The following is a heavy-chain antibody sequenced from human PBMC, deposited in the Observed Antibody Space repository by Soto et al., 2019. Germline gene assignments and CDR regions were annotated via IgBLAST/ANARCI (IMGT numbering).Heavy chain of an antibody. J-gene: IGHJ6*02. D-gene: IGHD5-18*01. CDR3: AKQYSYGYKAKYYYGMDV. Sequence: PGGSLRLSCAASGFTFSSYGMHWVRQAPGKGLEWVAVISYDGSNKYYADSVKGRFTISRDNSKNTLYLQMNSLRAEDTAVYYCAKQYSYGYKAKYYYGMDVWGQGTTVTVS. CDR1: GFTFSSYG. CDR2: ISYDGSNK. V-gene: IGHV3-30*18.